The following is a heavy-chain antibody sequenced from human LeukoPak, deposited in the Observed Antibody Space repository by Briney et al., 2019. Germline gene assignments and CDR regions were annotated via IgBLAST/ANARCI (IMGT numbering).Heavy chain of an antibody. CDR1: GYTFTSYA. V-gene: IGHV1-3*01. Sequence: ASVKVSCKASGYTFTSYAMHWVRQAPGQRLEWMGWINAGNGNTKYSQKFQGRVTITRDTSASTAYMELSSLRSEDTAVYYCARGIAAAANYYYGMDVWGQGTTVTVSS. D-gene: IGHD6-13*01. J-gene: IGHJ6*02. CDR2: INAGNGNT. CDR3: ARGIAAAANYYYGMDV.